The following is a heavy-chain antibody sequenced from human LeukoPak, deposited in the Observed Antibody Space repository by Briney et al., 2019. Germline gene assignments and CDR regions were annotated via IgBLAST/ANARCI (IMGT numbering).Heavy chain of an antibody. CDR2: IWYDGSNK. Sequence: PGGSLRLSCAASGFTFSSYWMSWVRQAPGKGLEWVAVIWYDGSNKYYADSVKGRFTISRDNSKNTLYLQMNSLRAEDTAVYYCARDGYYDFWSGSPGNWFDPWGQGTLVTVSS. CDR1: GFTFSSYW. D-gene: IGHD3-3*01. CDR3: ARDGYYDFWSGSPGNWFDP. J-gene: IGHJ5*02. V-gene: IGHV3-33*08.